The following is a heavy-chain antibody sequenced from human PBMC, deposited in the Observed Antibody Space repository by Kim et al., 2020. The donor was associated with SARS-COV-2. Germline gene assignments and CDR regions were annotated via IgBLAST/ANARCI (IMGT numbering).Heavy chain of an antibody. CDR3: ARHGAPHWAWDGYFDY. J-gene: IGHJ4*02. D-gene: IGHD1-26*01. V-gene: IGHV4-39*01. Sequence: SRKSRVTISVDTSKNQFSLKLSCVTAADTAVYYCARHGAPHWAWDGYFDYWGQGTLVTVSS.